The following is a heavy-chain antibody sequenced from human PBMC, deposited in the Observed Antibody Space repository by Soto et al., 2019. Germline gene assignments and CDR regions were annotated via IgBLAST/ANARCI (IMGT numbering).Heavy chain of an antibody. J-gene: IGHJ6*02. CDR1: GGSIGSGGYS. Sequence: SETLSLTCAVSGGSIGSGGYSWGWIRQPPGKGLEWIGYIYHSGSTYYNPSLKSRVTISVDRSKNQFSLKLSSVTAADTAVYYCATRTGSYYYGMDVWGQGTTVTVSS. CDR2: IYHSGST. CDR3: ATRTGSYYYGMDV. V-gene: IGHV4-30-2*01.